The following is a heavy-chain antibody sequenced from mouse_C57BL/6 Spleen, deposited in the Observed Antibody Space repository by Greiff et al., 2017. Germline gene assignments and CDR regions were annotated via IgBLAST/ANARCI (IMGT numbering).Heavy chain of an antibody. J-gene: IGHJ2*01. D-gene: IGHD2-3*01. V-gene: IGHV1-54*01. CDR3: ARWDGYYAFDY. Sequence: VMLVESGAELVRPGTSVKVSCKASGYAFTNYLIEWVKQRPGQGLEWIGVINPGSGGTNYNEKFKGKATLTADKSSSPAYMQLSSLTSEDSAVYFCARWDGYYAFDYWGQGTTLTVSS. CDR2: INPGSGGT. CDR1: GYAFTNYL.